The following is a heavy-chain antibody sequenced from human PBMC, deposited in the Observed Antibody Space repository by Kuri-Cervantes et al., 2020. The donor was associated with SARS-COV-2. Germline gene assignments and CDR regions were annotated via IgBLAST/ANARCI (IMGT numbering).Heavy chain of an antibody. J-gene: IGHJ6*02. CDR1: GGTFSSYA. CDR2: IIPIFGTA. CDR3: AGSRWLQLDYYYYYGMDV. D-gene: IGHD5-24*01. Sequence: SVKVSRKASGGTFSSYAISWVRQAPGQGLEWMGGIIPIFGTANYAQKFQGRVTITADKSTSTAYMELSSLRSEDTAVYYCAGSRWLQLDYYYYYGMDVWGQGTTVTVSS. V-gene: IGHV1-69*06.